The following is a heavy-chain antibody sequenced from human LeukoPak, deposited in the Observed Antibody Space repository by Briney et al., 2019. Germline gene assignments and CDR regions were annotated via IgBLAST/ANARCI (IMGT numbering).Heavy chain of an antibody. CDR1: GYSFTSYW. Sequence: GESLEISXKGSGYSFTSYWIGWVRQMPGKGLEWMGIIYPGDSDTIYSPSFQGQVTISADKSISTAYLQWSSLKASDTAMYYCARLSHDSSGYQIDYWGQGTLVTVSS. D-gene: IGHD3-22*01. J-gene: IGHJ4*02. CDR2: IYPGDSDT. CDR3: ARLSHDSSGYQIDY. V-gene: IGHV5-51*01.